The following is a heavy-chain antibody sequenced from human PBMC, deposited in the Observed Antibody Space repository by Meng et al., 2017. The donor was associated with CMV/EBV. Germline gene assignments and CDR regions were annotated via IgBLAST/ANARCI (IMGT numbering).Heavy chain of an antibody. CDR1: GGSSNGFD. CDR2: INHSGST. D-gene: IGHD6-13*01. CDR3: ARGGIAAAGPFDY. Sequence: HVETQELGGGLVEPWVVLALSCGVYGGSSNGFDWSWIRQPPGMGLEWIGAINHSGSTNDNPSLRSLVTISVDTSKTQFSPELSFVTAADTAVYYWARGGIAAAGPFDYWGQGTLVTVSS. V-gene: IGHV4-34*01. J-gene: IGHJ4*02.